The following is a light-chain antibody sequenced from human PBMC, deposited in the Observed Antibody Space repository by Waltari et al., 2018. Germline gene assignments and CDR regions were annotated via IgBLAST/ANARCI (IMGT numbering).Light chain of an antibody. CDR2: DAS. V-gene: IGKV1-5*01. Sequence: DIQMTQFPSTLSASVGDSVTIPCRASQSISSWLAWYQQKPGKAPKLLIYDASSLESGVPSRFSGSGSGTEFTLTISSLQPDDFATYYCQQYNSYSRTFGQGTKVEIK. J-gene: IGKJ1*01. CDR3: QQYNSYSRT. CDR1: QSISSW.